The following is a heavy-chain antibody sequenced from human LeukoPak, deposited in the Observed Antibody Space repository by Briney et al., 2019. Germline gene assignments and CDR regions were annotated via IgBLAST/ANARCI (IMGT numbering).Heavy chain of an antibody. CDR3: ASLLSGGGYAFDI. CDR2: INSDGRST. D-gene: IGHD3-16*01. V-gene: IGHV3-74*01. J-gene: IGHJ3*02. CDR1: GFTFSRYW. Sequence: PGGSLRLSCAASGFTFSRYWMHWVRQAPGKGLVWVSRINSDGRSTDNADFVKGRFTISRDNAKNTLHLQMNSLRAEDTAVYYCASLLSGGGYAFDIWGQGTMVTVSS.